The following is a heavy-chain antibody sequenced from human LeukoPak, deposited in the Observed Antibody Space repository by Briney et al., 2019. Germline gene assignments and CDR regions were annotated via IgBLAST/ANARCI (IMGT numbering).Heavy chain of an antibody. CDR1: GYSFTGYW. V-gene: IGHV5-51*01. D-gene: IGHD2-2*01. Sequence: GETLKISCKGSGYSFTGYWIAWVRQMPGKGLEWMGIIYPGDSDTRYSPSFQGQVTISVDKSVSAAYLQWNSLKASDTAMYYCASPPTRECSSISCPLSYWGQGTLVTVSS. J-gene: IGHJ4*02. CDR3: ASPPTRECSSISCPLSY. CDR2: IYPGDSDT.